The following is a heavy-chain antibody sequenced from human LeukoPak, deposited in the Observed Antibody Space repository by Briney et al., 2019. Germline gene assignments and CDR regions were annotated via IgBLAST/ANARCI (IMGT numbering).Heavy chain of an antibody. CDR1: GGSFSGYY. D-gene: IGHD3-10*01. Sequence: SETLSLTCAVYGGSFSGYYWSWIRQPPGKGLEWIGEINHSGSTNYNPSLKSRVTISVDTSKNQFSLKLSSVTAADTAVYYCARHFRVRENYFDYWGQGTLVTVSS. CDR3: ARHFRVRENYFDY. J-gene: IGHJ4*02. V-gene: IGHV4-34*01. CDR2: INHSGST.